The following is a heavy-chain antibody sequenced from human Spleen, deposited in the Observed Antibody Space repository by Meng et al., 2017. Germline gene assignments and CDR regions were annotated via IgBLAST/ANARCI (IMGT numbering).Heavy chain of an antibody. V-gene: IGHV3-48*03. CDR2: ISSSANII. CDR3: ARDDPDYGSGDDAYDI. J-gene: IGHJ3*02. D-gene: IGHD3-10*01. Sequence: GGSLRLSCAASGFTFSNFAMHWVRQAPGKGLEWVPYISSSANIIHYADSVKGRFTISRDNAKNSLYLQMNSLRAEDTAVYYCARDDPDYGSGDDAYDIWGQGTMVTVSS. CDR1: GFTFSNFA.